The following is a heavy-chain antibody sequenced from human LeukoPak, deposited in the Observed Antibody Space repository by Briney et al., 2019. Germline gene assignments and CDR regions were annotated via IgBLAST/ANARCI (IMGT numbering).Heavy chain of an antibody. D-gene: IGHD5-18*01. V-gene: IGHV3-15*01. Sequence: PGGSLRLSCAAPGFTFSNAWMSWVRQAPGKGLEWVGRIKRKTDGGTTDHATPVRGRFTISRDDSKNTLYLQMNSLKTEDTAVYYCTRYNYGRFEYWGQGTLVTVSS. J-gene: IGHJ4*02. CDR2: IKRKTDGGTT. CDR1: GFTFSNAW. CDR3: TRYNYGRFEY.